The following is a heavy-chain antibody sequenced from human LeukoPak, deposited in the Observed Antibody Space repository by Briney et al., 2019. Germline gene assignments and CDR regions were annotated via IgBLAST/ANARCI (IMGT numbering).Heavy chain of an antibody. J-gene: IGHJ4*02. Sequence: SETLSLTCAVYGGSFSGYYWSWIRQPPGKGLEWIGEINHSGSTNYNPSLKSRVTISVDTSKNQFSLKLSSVTAADTAVYYCARERRDGYIPFDYGGQGTLVTVSS. CDR3: ARERRDGYIPFDY. V-gene: IGHV4-34*01. CDR1: GGSFSGYY. D-gene: IGHD5-24*01. CDR2: INHSGST.